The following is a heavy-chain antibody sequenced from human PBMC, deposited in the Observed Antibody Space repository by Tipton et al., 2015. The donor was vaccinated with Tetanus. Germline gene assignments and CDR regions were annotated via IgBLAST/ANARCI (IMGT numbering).Heavy chain of an antibody. CDR3: ARQADNWFDP. CDR1: GGPIISGTPY. V-gene: IGHV4-39*01. CDR2: IYYSGTP. Sequence: LRLSCTVSGGPIISGTPYWGWIRQFPGKGLEWIGNIYYSGTPYYNSPPKSRVTISLDTAKNQLSLKMTSVTAADTAVYYCARQADNWFDPGGQGTLVVVSS. J-gene: IGHJ5*02.